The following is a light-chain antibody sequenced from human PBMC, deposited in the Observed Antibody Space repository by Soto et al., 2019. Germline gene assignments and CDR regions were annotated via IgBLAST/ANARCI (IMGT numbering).Light chain of an antibody. V-gene: IGKV3-20*01. CDR3: QQYGSSPT. J-gene: IGKJ1*01. CDR1: QSVSSSY. CDR2: DVS. Sequence: EIVLTQSPGTLSLSPGERATLSCRSSQSVSSSYLAWYQQKPGQAPRLLIYDVSSRATGLPDRFRGSGSGTDFTLTISRLEPEDFAVYYCQQYGSSPTFGQGTKVEIK.